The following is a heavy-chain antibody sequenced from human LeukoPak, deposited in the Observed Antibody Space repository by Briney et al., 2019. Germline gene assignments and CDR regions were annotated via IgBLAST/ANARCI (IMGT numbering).Heavy chain of an antibody. CDR1: GGSISSYY. J-gene: IGHJ3*02. CDR3: AKSNGYGLVDI. CDR2: IYTSGST. V-gene: IGHV4-4*07. D-gene: IGHD3-10*01. Sequence: PSETLSLTCTVSGGSISSYYWSWIRQPAGKGLEWIGRIYTSGSTNYNPSLKSRVTISLDTSRDQFSLKLNSVTAADTAVYYCAKSNGYGLVDIWGQGTMVTVSS.